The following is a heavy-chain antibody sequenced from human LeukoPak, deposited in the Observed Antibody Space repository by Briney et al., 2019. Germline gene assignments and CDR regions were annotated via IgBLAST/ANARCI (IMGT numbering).Heavy chain of an antibody. CDR1: GYSFSTCW. CDR3: AKVVELATLTGDSYTYSYHMDV. Sequence: GESLKISCKGSGYSFSTCWIGWVRQMPGKGLEWMGFIYPGDSDTRYSPSFQGQVTISADKYISSAYLQWSSLKASDTAMYYCAKVVELATLTGDSYTYSYHMDVWGKGTAVTVSS. J-gene: IGHJ6*03. D-gene: IGHD5-24*01. V-gene: IGHV5-51*01. CDR2: IYPGDSDT.